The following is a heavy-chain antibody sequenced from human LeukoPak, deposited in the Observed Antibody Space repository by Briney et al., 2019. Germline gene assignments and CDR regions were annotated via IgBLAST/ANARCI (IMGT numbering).Heavy chain of an antibody. J-gene: IGHJ4*02. CDR2: ISWNSGSI. CDR3: ATDRRD. Sequence: PGGSLRLSCAASGFTFDDYAMHWVRQAPGKGLEWVSGISWNSGSIGYADSVKSRFTISRDNAKNSLYLQMNSLRAEDTALYYCATDRRDWGQGTLVTVSS. CDR1: GFTFDDYA. V-gene: IGHV3-9*01.